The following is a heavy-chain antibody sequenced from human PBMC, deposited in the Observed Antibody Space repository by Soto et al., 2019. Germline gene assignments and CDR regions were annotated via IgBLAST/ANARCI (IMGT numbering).Heavy chain of an antibody. J-gene: IGHJ3*02. V-gene: IGHV4-31*03. CDR3: ARLYYYDSSGRADHAFDI. CDR2: IYYSGST. D-gene: IGHD3-22*01. CDR1: GGSISSGGYY. Sequence: PSETLSLTCTASGGSISSGGYYWSWIRQNPGKGLEWIGYIYYSGSTYYNPSLKSRVTISVDTSKNQFSLKLSSVTAADTAVYYCARLYYYDSSGRADHAFDIWGQGTMVTVSS.